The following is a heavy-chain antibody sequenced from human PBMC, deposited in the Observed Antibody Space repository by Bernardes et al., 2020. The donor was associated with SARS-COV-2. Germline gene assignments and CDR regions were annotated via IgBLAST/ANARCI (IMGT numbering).Heavy chain of an antibody. CDR1: GYMFTSYD. CDR2: MNPSSGKT. V-gene: IGHV1-8*01. Sequence: ASVKVSCKASGYMFTSYDINWVRQAPGQGLEWVGWMNPSSGKTGYAQKFQGRVTLTRDTSTTTAHMELTSLNSEDTATYYCATELQYDNLYWGQGALVTVSS. D-gene: IGHD3-22*01. J-gene: IGHJ4*02. CDR3: ATELQYDNLY.